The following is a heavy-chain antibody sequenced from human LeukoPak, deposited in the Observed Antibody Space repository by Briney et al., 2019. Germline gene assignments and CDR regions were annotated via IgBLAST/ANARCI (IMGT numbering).Heavy chain of an antibody. J-gene: IGHJ4*02. CDR1: GGSISSGGYS. CDR2: IYHSGST. Sequence: SETLSLTCAVSGGSISSGGYSWSWIRQPPGTGLEWIGYIYHSGSTYYNPSLKSRVTISVDRSKNQFSLKLSSVTAADTAVYYCARGWGHYYDSSGYLDYWGQGTLVTVSS. V-gene: IGHV4-30-2*01. D-gene: IGHD3-22*01. CDR3: ARGWGHYYDSSGYLDY.